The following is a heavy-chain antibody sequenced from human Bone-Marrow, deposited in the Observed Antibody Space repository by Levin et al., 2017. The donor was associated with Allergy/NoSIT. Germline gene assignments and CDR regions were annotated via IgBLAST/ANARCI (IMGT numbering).Heavy chain of an antibody. V-gene: IGHV3-30*03. CDR3: ARDTVRGFYNGKEDVMGDGFDI. J-gene: IGHJ3*02. D-gene: IGHD3-10*01. CDR1: GFTFNTYG. CDR2: ISFDGTNK. Sequence: LSLTCAASGFTFNTYGMHWVRQAPGKVPEWVAVISFDGTNKHYADSVKGRFTISRDNSEKTVYLQMNSLKPEDTAVYICARDTVRGFYNGKEDVMGDGFDICGQGTMFTVSS.